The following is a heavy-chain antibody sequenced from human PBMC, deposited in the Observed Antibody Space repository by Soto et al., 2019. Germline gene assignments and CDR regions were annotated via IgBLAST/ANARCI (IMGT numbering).Heavy chain of an antibody. Sequence: ASVKVSCKASGYSFTSLDINWVRQTAGQGLEWMGWMQPSTGRTGYAQKFQGRVTMTRDTSINTAYMELTTLTSDDTAFYYCARGVSAGVDYWGQGTLVTVXS. V-gene: IGHV1-8*01. J-gene: IGHJ4*02. CDR2: MQPSTGRT. CDR1: GYSFTSLD. CDR3: ARGVSAGVDY. D-gene: IGHD1-26*01.